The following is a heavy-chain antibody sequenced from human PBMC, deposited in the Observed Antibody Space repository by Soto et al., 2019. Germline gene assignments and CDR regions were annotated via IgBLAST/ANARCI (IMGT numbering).Heavy chain of an antibody. J-gene: IGHJ4*02. Sequence: ASVKVSCNASGYTFTSYYMHWVRQAPGQGLEWMGIINPSGGSTSYPQKFQAGVTMTSDTSTSTVYMELSSLRSEDTAVYYCAREDGYNYLNYWGQGTLVTVSS. CDR3: AREDGYNYLNY. CDR2: INPSGGST. CDR1: GYTFTSYY. D-gene: IGHD5-12*01. V-gene: IGHV1-46*01.